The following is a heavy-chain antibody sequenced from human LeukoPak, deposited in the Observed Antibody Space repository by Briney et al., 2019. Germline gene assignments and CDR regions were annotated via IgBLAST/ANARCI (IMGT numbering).Heavy chain of an antibody. J-gene: IGHJ4*02. CDR3: ATEIASGVDY. D-gene: IGHD6-13*01. Sequence: PGRSLRLSCAASGFTFSSYGMHWVRQAPGKGLEWVAVISYDGSNKYYADSVKGRFTISRDNSKNTLYLQMNSLRAEDTAVYYCATEIASGVDYWGQGTLVAVSS. CDR1: GFTFSSYG. CDR2: ISYDGSNK. V-gene: IGHV3-30*03.